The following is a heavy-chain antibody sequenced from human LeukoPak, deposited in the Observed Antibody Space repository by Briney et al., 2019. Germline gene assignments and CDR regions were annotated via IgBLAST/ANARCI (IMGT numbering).Heavy chain of an antibody. J-gene: IGHJ4*02. CDR2: IYCSGST. V-gene: IGHV4-59*01. CDR1: GGSISSYY. CDR3: ARDLRYYDFWSGYSD. D-gene: IGHD3-3*01. Sequence: SETLSLTCTVSGGSISSYYWSWIRQPPGKGLEWIGYIYCSGSTNYNPSLKSRVTISVDTSKNQFSLKLSSVTAADTAVYYCARDLRYYDFWSGYSDWGQGTLVTVSS.